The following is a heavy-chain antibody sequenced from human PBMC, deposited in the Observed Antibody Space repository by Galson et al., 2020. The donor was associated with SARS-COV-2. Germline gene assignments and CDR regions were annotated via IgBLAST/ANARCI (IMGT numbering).Heavy chain of an antibody. CDR3: AKGLEDGYCSSTSCPSDYCDY. CDR2: ISWNSGSI. J-gene: IGHJ4*02. D-gene: IGHD2-2*03. V-gene: IGHV3-9*01. CDR1: GFTFDDYA. Sequence: GGSLRLSCAASGFTFDDYAMHWVRQAPGKGLEWVSGISWNSGSIGYADSVKGRFTISRDNAKNSLYLQMNSLRAEDTALYYCAKGLEDGYCSSTSCPSDYCDYWGQGTLVTVSS.